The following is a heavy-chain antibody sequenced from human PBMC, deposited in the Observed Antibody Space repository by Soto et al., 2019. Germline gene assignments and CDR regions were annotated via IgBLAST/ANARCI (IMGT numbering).Heavy chain of an antibody. CDR3: ARDLSNYDFWSGYYYYYGMDV. D-gene: IGHD3-3*01. V-gene: IGHV3-7*05. J-gene: IGHJ6*02. Sequence: EVQLVESGGGLVQPGGSLRLSCAAYGFTFSSYWMSWVRQAPGKGLEWVANIKQDGSEKYYVDSVKGRFTISRDNAKNSLYLQMNSLRAEDTAVYYCARDLSNYDFWSGYYYYYGMDVWGQGTTVTVSS. CDR2: IKQDGSEK. CDR1: GFTFSSYW.